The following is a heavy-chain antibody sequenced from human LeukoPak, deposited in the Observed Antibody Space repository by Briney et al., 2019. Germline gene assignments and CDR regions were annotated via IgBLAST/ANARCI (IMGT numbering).Heavy chain of an antibody. CDR3: ARDHSYEYYFDY. J-gene: IGHJ4*02. D-gene: IGHD5-12*01. Sequence: ASVKVSCKASGGTFSSYAISWVRQAPGQGLEWMGWISAYNGNTNYAQKLQGRVTMTTDTSTSTAYMELRSLRSDDTAVYYCARDHSYEYYFDYWGQGTLVTVSS. V-gene: IGHV1-18*01. CDR2: ISAYNGNT. CDR1: GGTFSSYA.